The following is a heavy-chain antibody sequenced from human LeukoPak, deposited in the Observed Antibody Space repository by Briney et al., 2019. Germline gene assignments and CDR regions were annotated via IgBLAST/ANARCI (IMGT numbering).Heavy chain of an antibody. Sequence: ASVKVSCKASGYTSTGYYIHWVRQAPGQGLEWMGWINPTSGGTNYAQKFQGRVTMTRDTSISTAYMELSRLRSDDTAVYYCARHVGYSNWFDPWGQGTLVTVSS. CDR3: ARHVGYSNWFDP. CDR1: GYTSTGYY. D-gene: IGHD2-15*01. CDR2: INPTSGGT. V-gene: IGHV1-2*02. J-gene: IGHJ5*02.